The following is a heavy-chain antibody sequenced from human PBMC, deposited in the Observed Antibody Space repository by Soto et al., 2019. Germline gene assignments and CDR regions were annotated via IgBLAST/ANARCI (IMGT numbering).Heavy chain of an antibody. CDR3: AKDKDWSGVYGMDV. CDR1: GFTFSNYA. CDR2: INGGSTT. Sequence: GGSLRLSCAASGFTFSNYAMSWVRQVPGKGLEWVTAINGGSTTYYADSVKGRFTISRDNSKNTLYLQMNSLRAEDTAVYYCAKDKDWSGVYGMDVWGQGTTVTVSS. V-gene: IGHV3-23*01. J-gene: IGHJ6*02. D-gene: IGHD3-3*01.